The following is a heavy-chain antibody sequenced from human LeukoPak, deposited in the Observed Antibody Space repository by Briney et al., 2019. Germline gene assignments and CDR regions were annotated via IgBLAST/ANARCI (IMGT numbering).Heavy chain of an antibody. Sequence: SETLSLTCAVSGGSIFSSNWWSWVRQPPGKGLEWIGQIFHSGSTSYSPSLKSRVTISVDKSKNQFSLKLSSVTAADTAVYYCARDRRYCSSTSCYLWGIYYYYYYMDVWGKGTTVTVSS. V-gene: IGHV4-4*02. CDR2: IFHSGST. J-gene: IGHJ6*03. D-gene: IGHD2-2*01. CDR3: ARDRRYCSSTSCYLWGIYYYYYYMDV. CDR1: GGSIFSSNW.